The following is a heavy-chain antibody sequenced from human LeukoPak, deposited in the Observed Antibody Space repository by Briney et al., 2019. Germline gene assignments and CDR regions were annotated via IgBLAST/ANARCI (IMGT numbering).Heavy chain of an antibody. D-gene: IGHD5-18*01. V-gene: IGHV4-59*01. Sequence: PSETLSLTCTVSGGSISSYYWSWIRQPPGKGLEWIVYIYYSGSTNYNPSLKSRVTISVDTSKNQFSLKLSSVTAADTALYCARGSGYSFNEYYFDLWGLGTLVTVSS. CDR2: IYYSGST. CDR1: GGSISSYY. CDR3: ARGSGYSFNEYYFDL. J-gene: IGHJ4*02.